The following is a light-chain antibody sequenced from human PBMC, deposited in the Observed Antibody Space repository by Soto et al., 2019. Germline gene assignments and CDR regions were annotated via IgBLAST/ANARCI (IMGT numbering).Light chain of an antibody. V-gene: IGKV3-15*01. CDR1: QDVSSN. CDR2: GAS. J-gene: IGKJ1*01. CDR3: HQFGSSPQT. Sequence: EMVVTQSPATLSVSPGERATLSCRASQDVSSNLAWYQQKPGQAPSLLIYGASTRATGTPARFSGSGSGTDFTLTISRLEPEDFAVYFCHQFGSSPQTFGHGTKVDIK.